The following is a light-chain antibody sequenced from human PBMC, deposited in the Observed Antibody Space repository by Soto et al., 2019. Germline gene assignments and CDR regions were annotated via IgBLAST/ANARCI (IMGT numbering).Light chain of an antibody. CDR2: AAS. CDR1: QSISSY. V-gene: IGKV1-39*01. CDR3: QQSYSTLLT. Sequence: IHMTQSPSSLSASVGYRVTITCVASQSISSYLNWYQQKPGKAPKLLIYAASSLQSGVPSRFSGSGSGTDFPLTISSLQPEDFATYYCQQSYSTLLTFGGGTKVDSK. J-gene: IGKJ4*01.